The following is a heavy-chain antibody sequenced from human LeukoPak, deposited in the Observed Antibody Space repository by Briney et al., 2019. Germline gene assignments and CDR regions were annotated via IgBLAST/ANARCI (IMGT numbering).Heavy chain of an antibody. J-gene: IGHJ3*01. V-gene: IGHV3-30*04. Sequence: SGRSLRLSCAASGFTFSTYAMHWVRQAPGKGLEWVAVIARDGSIRYYADSVKGRFTISRDNSKNTLFVQMSSLRVEDTAVYYCARESVGYAVAENALQFCGQGTMVTVSS. CDR3: ARESVGYAVAENALQF. D-gene: IGHD2-2*03. CDR1: GFTFSTYA. CDR2: IARDGSIR.